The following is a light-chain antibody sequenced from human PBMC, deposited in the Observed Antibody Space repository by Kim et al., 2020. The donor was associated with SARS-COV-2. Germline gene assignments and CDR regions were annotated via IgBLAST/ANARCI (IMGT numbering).Light chain of an antibody. CDR1: QGVGNNY. Sequence: IVLTQSPGTLSLSPGERATLSCRASQGVGNNYLAWFQHKPGQAPRLLMYGASSRAAGVPDRFSGSGSGTDFTLSISRLEPEDFAMYYCQRYGDSVLTFGGGTKVDIK. V-gene: IGKV3-20*01. CDR3: QRYGDSVLT. CDR2: GAS. J-gene: IGKJ4*01.